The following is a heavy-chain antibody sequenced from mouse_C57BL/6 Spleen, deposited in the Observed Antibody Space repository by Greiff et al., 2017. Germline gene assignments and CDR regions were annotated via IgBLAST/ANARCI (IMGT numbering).Heavy chain of an antibody. J-gene: IGHJ3*01. CDR2: ISSGSSTI. CDR3: ARPGTTVVESPFAY. CDR1: GFTFSDYG. D-gene: IGHD1-1*01. V-gene: IGHV5-17*01. Sequence: EVKLMESGGGLVKPGGSLKLSCAASGFTFSDYGMHWVRQAPEKGLEWVAYISSGSSTIYYADTVKGRFTISRDNAKNTLFLQMTSLRSEDTAMYYCARPGTTVVESPFAYWGQGTLVTVSA.